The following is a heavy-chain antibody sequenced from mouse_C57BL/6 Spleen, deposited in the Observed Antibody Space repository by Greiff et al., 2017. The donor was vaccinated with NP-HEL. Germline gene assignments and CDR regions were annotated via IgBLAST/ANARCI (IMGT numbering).Heavy chain of an antibody. Sequence: EVKLVESGGGLVQPGGSLKLSCAASGFTFSDYYMYWVRQTPEKRLEWVAYISNGGGSTYYPDTVKGRFTISRDNAKNTLYLQMSRLKSEDTAMYYWARHRVTTVRPYAMDYWGQGTSVTVSS. CDR1: GFTFSDYY. J-gene: IGHJ4*01. D-gene: IGHD1-1*01. CDR2: ISNGGGST. CDR3: ARHRVTTVRPYAMDY. V-gene: IGHV5-12*01.